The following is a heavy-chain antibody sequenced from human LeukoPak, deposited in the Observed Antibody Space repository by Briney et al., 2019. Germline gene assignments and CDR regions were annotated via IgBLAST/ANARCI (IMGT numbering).Heavy chain of an antibody. V-gene: IGHV4-59*12. D-gene: IGHD1-26*01. CDR1: GGSISSYY. CDR3: ARGGIVGATHGAFDI. CDR2: IYYSGST. J-gene: IGHJ3*02. Sequence: PSETLSLTCTVSGGSISSYYWSWIRQPPGKGLEWIGYIYYSGSTNYNPSLKSRVTISVDKSKNQFSLKLSSVTAADTAVYYCARGGIVGATHGAFDIWGQGTMVTVSS.